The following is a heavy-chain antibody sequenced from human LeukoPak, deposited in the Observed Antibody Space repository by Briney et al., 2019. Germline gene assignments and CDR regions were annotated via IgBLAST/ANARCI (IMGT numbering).Heavy chain of an antibody. V-gene: IGHV4-30-4*08. D-gene: IGHD3-3*01. CDR3: ARAPIGVVTFFDY. J-gene: IGHJ4*02. CDR2: IYYSGST. CDR1: GGSISSGDYY. Sequence: KASQTLSLTCTVSGGSISSGDYYWSWIRQPPGKGLEWIGYIYYSGSTYYNPSLKSRVTISADTSKNQFSLKLSSVTAADTAVYYCARAPIGVVTFFDYWGREPWSPSPQ.